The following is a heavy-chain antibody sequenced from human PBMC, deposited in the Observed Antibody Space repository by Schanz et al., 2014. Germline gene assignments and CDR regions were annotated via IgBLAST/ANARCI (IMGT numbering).Heavy chain of an antibody. V-gene: IGHV1-8*01. J-gene: IGHJ6*02. CDR1: GYTFTSYD. Sequence: QVQLIQSGAEVKKPGASVKVSCTASGYTFTSYDINWVRQAPGQGLEWLGWMNPNSGNPGFAQKFRGRVAMTRNTSMSTAYIELHSLTSEDTAVYYCARGPAQGYSYGHNIRAYYSGMDVWGQGTTATVSS. CDR2: MNPNSGNP. CDR3: ARGPAQGYSYGHNIRAYYSGMDV. D-gene: IGHD5-18*01.